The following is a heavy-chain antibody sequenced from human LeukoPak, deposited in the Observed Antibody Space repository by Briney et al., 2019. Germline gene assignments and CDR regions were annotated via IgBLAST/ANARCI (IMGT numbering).Heavy chain of an antibody. CDR1: GGSISSSSYY. CDR2: IYYSGST. Sequence: SETLSLTCTVSGGSISSSSYYWGWIRQPPGKGLEWIGSIYYSGSTYYNPSLRSRVTISVDTSKNQFSLKLSSVTAADTAVYYCARHVLSGYLNYWYFDLWGRGTLVTVSS. CDR3: ARHVLSGYLNYWYFDL. J-gene: IGHJ2*01. D-gene: IGHD3-3*01. V-gene: IGHV4-39*01.